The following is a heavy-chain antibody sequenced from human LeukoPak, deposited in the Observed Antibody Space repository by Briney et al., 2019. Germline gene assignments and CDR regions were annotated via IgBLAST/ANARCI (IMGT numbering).Heavy chain of an antibody. V-gene: IGHV3-7*01. Sequence: GGSLRLSCAASGFTVSSNYMSWVRQAPGKGLEWVANIKQDGSEKYYVDSVKGRFTISRDNAKNSLYLQMNSLRAEDTAVYYCARERILGYYYGSGSYSCYHYMDVWGKGTTVTISS. CDR2: IKQDGSEK. CDR3: ARERILGYYYGSGSYSCYHYMDV. D-gene: IGHD3-10*01. CDR1: GFTVSSNY. J-gene: IGHJ6*03.